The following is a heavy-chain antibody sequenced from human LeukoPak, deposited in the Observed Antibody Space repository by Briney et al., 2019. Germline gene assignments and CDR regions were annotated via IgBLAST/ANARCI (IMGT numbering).Heavy chain of an antibody. CDR2: INPSGDST. V-gene: IGHV1-46*01. CDR3: ARGPIYYYDDNGYYNAFDI. CDR1: GYTFTSYY. J-gene: IGHJ3*02. D-gene: IGHD3-22*01. Sequence: ASVKVSCKASGYTFTSYYMHWLRQAPGQGLEWMGTINPSGDSTSYAQKFQVRVTMTRDMSTSTVYMELSSLRSEDTAVYYCARGPIYYYDDNGYYNAFDIWGQGTMVTVSS.